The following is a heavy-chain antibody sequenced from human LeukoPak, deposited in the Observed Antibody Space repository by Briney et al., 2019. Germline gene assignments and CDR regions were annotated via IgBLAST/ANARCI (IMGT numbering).Heavy chain of an antibody. CDR3: ARGFHFAEDIVVVPGDMYYYGMDV. V-gene: IGHV4-59*01. CDR1: GGSISSYY. D-gene: IGHD2-2*01. Sequence: PSETLSLTCTVSGGSISSYYWSWIRQPPGKGLEWIGYIDYSGSTNYNPSLKSRVTISVDTSKNQFSLKLSSVTAADTAVYYCARGFHFAEDIVVVPGDMYYYGMDVWGQGTTVTVS. J-gene: IGHJ6*02. CDR2: IDYSGST.